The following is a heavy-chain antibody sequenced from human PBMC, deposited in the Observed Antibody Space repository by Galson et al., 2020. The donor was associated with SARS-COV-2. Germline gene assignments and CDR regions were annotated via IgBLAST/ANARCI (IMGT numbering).Heavy chain of an antibody. CDR3: ARGGARNWFDP. D-gene: IGHD1-26*01. Sequence: GESLKISCAGSGITFSMHAMSWVRQAPGRGLEWVSGISGSGDKPYYTDSVKGRFTISRDNSKNTLYLQMNSLRAEDTAVYYCARGGARNWFDPWGQGTLVTVSS. J-gene: IGHJ5*02. CDR1: GITFSMHA. V-gene: IGHV3-23*01. CDR2: ISGSGDKP.